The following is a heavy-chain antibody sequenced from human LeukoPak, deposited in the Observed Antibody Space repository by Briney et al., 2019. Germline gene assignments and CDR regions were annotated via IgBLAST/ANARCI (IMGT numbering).Heavy chain of an antibody. Sequence: GESLKISCKGSGYSFTSYWIGWVRPMPGKGLEWMGIIYPGDSDTSYSPSFQGQVTISADKSISTAYRQCRSLKASDPAMSYCASGRMGAAAVLNAFDIWGQGTMVTASS. CDR1: GYSFTSYW. D-gene: IGHD6-13*01. V-gene: IGHV5-51*01. CDR3: ASGRMGAAAVLNAFDI. J-gene: IGHJ3*02. CDR2: IYPGDSDT.